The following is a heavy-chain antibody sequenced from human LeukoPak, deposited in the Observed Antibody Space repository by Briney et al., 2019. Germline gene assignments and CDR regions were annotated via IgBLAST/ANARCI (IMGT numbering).Heavy chain of an antibody. J-gene: IGHJ6*03. D-gene: IGHD3-10*01. CDR3: ARGGGSESYYFGSYYYYYMDV. V-gene: IGHV4-59*01. Sequence: SETLSLTCTVSGGSISSYYWSWIRQPPGKGLEWIGYIYYSGSTNYNPSLKSRVTISVDTSKNQCSLKLSSVTAADTAVYYCARGGGSESYYFGSYYYYYMDVWGKGTTVTVSS. CDR1: GGSISSYY. CDR2: IYYSGST.